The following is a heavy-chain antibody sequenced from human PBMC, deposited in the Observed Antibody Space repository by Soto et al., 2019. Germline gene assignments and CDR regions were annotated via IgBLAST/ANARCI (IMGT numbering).Heavy chain of an antibody. Sequence: QVQLQESGPGLVKPSQTLSLTCTVSGDSINSGDYNWNWIRQHPGKGLEWIGYIYLSGTIHYNPSLQSRVSISVDTSKNQFSLELRSVTAAATAVYYCATGDYWGQGNLVTVSS. CDR2: IYLSGTI. J-gene: IGHJ4*02. CDR3: ATGDY. CDR1: GDSINSGDYN. V-gene: IGHV4-31*03.